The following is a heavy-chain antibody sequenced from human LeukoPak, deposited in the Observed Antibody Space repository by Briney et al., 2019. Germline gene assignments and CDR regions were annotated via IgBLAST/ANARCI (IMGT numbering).Heavy chain of an antibody. D-gene: IGHD4/OR15-4a*01. CDR2: INPSGYST. V-gene: IGHV1-46*01. CDR1: GYTFTSYY. J-gene: IGHJ4*02. CDR3: ARDALGDYGGNRRFDY. Sequence: GASVKVSCKASGYTFTSYYLHWVRQAPGQGLEWIGIINPSGYSTNYAQKFQGRVTVTTDTSTSTVYMELSSLKSDDTAVYYCARDALGDYGGNRRFDYWGQGTLVTVSS.